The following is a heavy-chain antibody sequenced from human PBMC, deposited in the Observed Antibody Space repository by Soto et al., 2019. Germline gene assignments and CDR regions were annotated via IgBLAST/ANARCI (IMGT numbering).Heavy chain of an antibody. CDR1: GFTFSSYA. D-gene: IGHD2-2*01. CDR2: ISGSGGST. Sequence: GGSLRLSCAASGFTFSSYAMTWVRQAPGQGLEWVSGISGSGGSTYYADSVKGRFTISRGNSKNTLYLQMNSLGAVDTAVYYCAKGYCGTTSCSRGYFDYWGQGTLVTVSS. J-gene: IGHJ4*02. V-gene: IGHV3-23*01. CDR3: AKGYCGTTSCSRGYFDY.